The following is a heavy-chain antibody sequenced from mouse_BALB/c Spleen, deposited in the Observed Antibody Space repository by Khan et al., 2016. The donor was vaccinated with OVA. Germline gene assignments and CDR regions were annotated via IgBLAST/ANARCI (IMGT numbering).Heavy chain of an antibody. CDR3: ARSGYGSFAY. Sequence: VQLQQSGPELVKPGASVKISCKASGYTFTDYNMDWVQQSHGKSLEWTGYIYPNNGGTGYNQKFKTKATLTVDNSSSTAYMELRSLTSEDSAVYYCARSGYGSFAYWGQGTLVTVSA. CDR1: GYTFTDYN. V-gene: IGHV1S29*02. CDR2: IYPNNGGT. J-gene: IGHJ3*01. D-gene: IGHD1-2*01.